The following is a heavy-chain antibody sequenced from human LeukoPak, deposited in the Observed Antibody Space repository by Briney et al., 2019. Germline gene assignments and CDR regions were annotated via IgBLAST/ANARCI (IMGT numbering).Heavy chain of an antibody. CDR1: GFAFNKYW. CDR3: ATGNYYDSRGYYTFEH. V-gene: IGHV3-74*01. D-gene: IGHD3-22*01. Sequence: GGSPRLSCAASGFAFNKYWMHWVRQAPGKGLVWASRINGDGSTTSYADSVKGGFTISRDNAKNTMYLQMSSLRAEDTAVYYCATGNYYDSRGYYTFEHWGQGTLVTVSS. J-gene: IGHJ4*02. CDR2: INGDGSTT.